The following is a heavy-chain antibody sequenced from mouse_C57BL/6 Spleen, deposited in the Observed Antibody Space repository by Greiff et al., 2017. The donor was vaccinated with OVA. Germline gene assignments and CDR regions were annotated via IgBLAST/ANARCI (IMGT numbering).Heavy chain of an antibody. CDR1: GFTFSSYA. CDR2: ISDGGSYT. J-gene: IGHJ3*01. Sequence: EVKLVESGGGLVKPGGSLKLSCAASGFTFSSYAMSWVRQTPEKRLEWVATISDGGSYTYYPDNVKGRFTISRDNAKNNLYLQMSHLKSEDTAMYYCARDGGGRAWFAYWGQGTLVTVAA. CDR3: ARDGGGRAWFAY. V-gene: IGHV5-4*01.